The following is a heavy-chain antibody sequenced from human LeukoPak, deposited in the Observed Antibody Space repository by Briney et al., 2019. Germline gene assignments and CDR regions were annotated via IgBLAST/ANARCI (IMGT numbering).Heavy chain of an antibody. J-gene: IGHJ6*02. CDR3: AKDRGGSLPYGMDV. CDR2: ISGGVGST. V-gene: IGHV3-23*01. D-gene: IGHD1-26*01. Sequence: PGGSLRLSCAASGFTFSTYAMSWVRQAPGKGLEWVSAISGGVGSTYYADSVKGRFTISRDNSKSTLYLQMNSLRAEDTALYYCAKDRGGSLPYGMDVWGQGTTVTVSS. CDR1: GFTFSTYA.